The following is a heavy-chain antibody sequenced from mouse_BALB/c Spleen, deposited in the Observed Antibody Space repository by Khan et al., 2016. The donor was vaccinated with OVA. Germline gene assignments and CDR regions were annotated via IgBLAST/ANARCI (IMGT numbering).Heavy chain of an antibody. Sequence: VELVESGAELMKPGASVKISCKATGYTFSSYWIEWVKQRPGHGLEWIGEILPGSGRNNYNEKFKGKATFTADTSSNTAYMQLSNLTSDDSAGYYCARGNYYGGSSWFGYWGQGTLVTVAA. CDR2: ILPGSGRN. D-gene: IGHD1-1*01. CDR1: GYTFSSYW. V-gene: IGHV1-9*01. J-gene: IGHJ3*01. CDR3: ARGNYYGGSSWFGY.